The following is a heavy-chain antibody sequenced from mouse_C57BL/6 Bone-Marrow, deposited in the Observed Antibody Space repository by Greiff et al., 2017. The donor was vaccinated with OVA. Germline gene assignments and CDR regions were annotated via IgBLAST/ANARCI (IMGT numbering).Heavy chain of an antibody. D-gene: IGHD1-1*01. Sequence: EVQLQQSGPELVKPGASVKISCKASGYTFTDYYMNWVKQSHGKSLEWIGDINPNNGGTSYNQKFKGKATLTVDKSSSTAYMELRSLTSEDSAVYYCARLYYGSSYYFDYWGQGTTLTVSS. J-gene: IGHJ2*01. CDR3: ARLYYGSSYYFDY. CDR1: GYTFTDYY. CDR2: INPNNGGT. V-gene: IGHV1-26*01.